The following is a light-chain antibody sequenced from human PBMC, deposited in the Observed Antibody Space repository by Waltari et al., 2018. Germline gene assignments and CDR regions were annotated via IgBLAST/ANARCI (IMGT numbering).Light chain of an antibody. CDR1: TIDGKR. V-gene: IGLV3-21*01. Sequence: SYVMSQPPSVSVAPGEPARITCAGDTIDGKRVPWYQQKPGQAPVVVIYYDSDRPSGIPERFSGSNSGDTATLTITRVEAGDEADYSCQVWETTSGHPTAVFGGGTKLTVL. CDR3: QVWETTSGHPTAV. J-gene: IGLJ2*01. CDR2: YDS.